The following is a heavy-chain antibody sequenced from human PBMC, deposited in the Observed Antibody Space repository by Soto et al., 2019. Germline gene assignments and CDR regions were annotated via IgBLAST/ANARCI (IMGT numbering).Heavy chain of an antibody. D-gene: IGHD3-10*01. J-gene: IGHJ4*02. CDR3: ARKFAPEFFDS. Sequence: GESLKISCKGSGFTFSTYWIAWVRQMPGKGLELMGIIYPGDSDTKYSPAFQGQVTISADKSINTAYLQWTSLEASDTAMYYFARKFAPEFFDSWGQGTLVTVSS. CDR1: GFTFSTYW. CDR2: IYPGDSDT. V-gene: IGHV5-51*01.